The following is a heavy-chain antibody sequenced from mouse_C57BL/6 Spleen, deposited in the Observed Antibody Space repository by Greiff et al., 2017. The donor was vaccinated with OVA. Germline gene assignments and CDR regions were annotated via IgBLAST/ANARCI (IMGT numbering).Heavy chain of an antibody. D-gene: IGHD2-3*01. CDR3: AKHEGYEGWFGY. CDR2: IWGGGST. Sequence: VQLQQSGPGLVAPSQSPSIPCTVSGFSLTSYGVDWVRQPPGKGLEWLGEIWGGGSTNYNSALMSRLSNSKDNHNRQVFLKMNGLYEDDTARYYCAKHEGYEGWFGYWGQGTLVTGSA. J-gene: IGHJ3*01. V-gene: IGHV2-9*01. CDR1: GFSLTSYG.